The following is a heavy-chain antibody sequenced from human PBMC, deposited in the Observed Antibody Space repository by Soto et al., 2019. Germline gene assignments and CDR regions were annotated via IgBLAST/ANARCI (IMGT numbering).Heavy chain of an antibody. D-gene: IGHD5-12*01. CDR1: GGSFSGYY. V-gene: IGHV4-34*01. CDR3: ARGWNIVATIEGYFFDY. CDR2: INHSGST. J-gene: IGHJ4*02. Sequence: QVQLQQWGAGLLKPSETLSLTCAVYGGSFSGYYWSWIRQPPGKGLEWIGEINHSGSTNYNPSLTSRVTISVDTSKNQFSLKLSSVTAADTAVYYCARGWNIVATIEGYFFDYWGQGTLVTVSS.